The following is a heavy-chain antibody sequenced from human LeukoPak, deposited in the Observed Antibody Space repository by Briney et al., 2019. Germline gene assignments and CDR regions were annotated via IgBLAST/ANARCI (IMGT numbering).Heavy chain of an antibody. V-gene: IGHV3-74*01. D-gene: IGHD2-2*01. CDR2: INTDGTST. CDR3: ARPQQGGTTRSHGLDA. CDR1: GFTFSNSW. J-gene: IGHJ6*02. Sequence: GGSLRLSCAASGFTFSNSWMQWVRQVPGKGLVWVSRINTDGTSTSYADSVRGRFIISRDNAKNTLYLQMNSLRAEDTAVYYCARPQQGGTTRSHGLDAWGQGTTVAVSS.